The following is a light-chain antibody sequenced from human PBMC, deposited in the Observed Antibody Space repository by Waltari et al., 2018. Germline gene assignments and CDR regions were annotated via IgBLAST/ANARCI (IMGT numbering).Light chain of an antibody. J-gene: IGKJ1*01. Sequence: EIVLTQSPGTLSLSPGERATLSYRASQGVGKYLAWYQQRPGQAPRLLLYHTSIRATDIPDRFSGSGYGTDFSLTISRLEPEDFAVYYCQKYDFLPATFGQGTTVEIK. CDR1: QGVGKY. V-gene: IGKV3-20*01. CDR3: QKYDFLPAT. CDR2: HTS.